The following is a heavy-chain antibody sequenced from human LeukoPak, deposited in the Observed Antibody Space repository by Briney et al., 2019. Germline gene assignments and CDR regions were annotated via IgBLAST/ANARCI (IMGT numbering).Heavy chain of an antibody. Sequence: ASVKLSCKASGYTFTGYYMHWVRKAPGQGLEWMGWINPNSGGTNYAQKFQGRVTMTRETSISTAYMELSRLRSDDTAVYYCARVYQLLEKNWFDPWGQGTLVTVSS. D-gene: IGHD2-2*01. J-gene: IGHJ5*02. CDR2: INPNSGGT. CDR1: GYTFTGYY. V-gene: IGHV1-2*02. CDR3: ARVYQLLEKNWFDP.